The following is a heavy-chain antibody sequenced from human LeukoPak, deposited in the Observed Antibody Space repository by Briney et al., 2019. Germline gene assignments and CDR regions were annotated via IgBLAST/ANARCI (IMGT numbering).Heavy chain of an antibody. D-gene: IGHD3-16*01. CDR1: GGSISSGNYY. CDR3: ARAVTGKGLPLYYFDY. J-gene: IGHJ4*02. CDR2: IYYSGST. Sequence: SQTLSLTCTVSGGSISSGNYYWSWIRQPPGKGLEWIGYIYYSGSTNYNPSLKSRVTISVDTSKNQFSLKLSSVTAADTAVYYCARAVTGKGLPLYYFDYWGQGTLVTVSS. V-gene: IGHV4-61*01.